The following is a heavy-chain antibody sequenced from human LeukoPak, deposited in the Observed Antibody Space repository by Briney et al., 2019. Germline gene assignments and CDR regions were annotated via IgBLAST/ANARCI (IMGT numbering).Heavy chain of an antibody. CDR1: GYTFAKYA. CDR3: ARSILVVPVASHLNYGVDV. CDR2: INASDGST. D-gene: IGHD2-2*01. J-gene: IGHJ6*02. V-gene: IGHV1-3*01. Sequence: VASVKVSCKASGYTFAKYAIHWVRQAPGQRLEWMGWINASDGSTRYSQKFHGGVTITRDTSASTAYMELSSLRSEDTAVYYCARSILVVPVASHLNYGVDVWGQGTTVTVSS.